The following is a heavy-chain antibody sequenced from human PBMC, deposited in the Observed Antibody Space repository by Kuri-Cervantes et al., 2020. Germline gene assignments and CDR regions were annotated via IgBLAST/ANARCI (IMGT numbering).Heavy chain of an antibody. CDR3: AKDLTTVITARLRN. CDR1: GFTFSSYW. V-gene: IGHV3-7*01. D-gene: IGHD4-17*01. J-gene: IGHJ4*02. Sequence: GGSLRLSCAASGFTFSSYWMSWVRQAPGKGLEWVANIKQDGSEKYYVDSVKGRFTISRDNAKNSLYLQMNSLRAEDTAVYYCAKDLTTVITARLRNWGQGTLVTVSS. CDR2: IKQDGSEK.